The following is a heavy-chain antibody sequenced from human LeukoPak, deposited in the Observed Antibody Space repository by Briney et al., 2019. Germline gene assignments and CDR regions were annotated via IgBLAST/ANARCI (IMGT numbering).Heavy chain of an antibody. Sequence: SETLSLTRAVYGGSFSDYYWNWIRQPPGKGLEWIGEINHSGNTNYNPSLKSRVTISVDTSKNQFSLKLSSVTAADTAVYYCARGGGSHGDWFDPWGQGTLVTVSS. D-gene: IGHD1-26*01. V-gene: IGHV4-34*01. CDR3: ARGGGSHGDWFDP. J-gene: IGHJ5*02. CDR1: GGSFSDYY. CDR2: INHSGNT.